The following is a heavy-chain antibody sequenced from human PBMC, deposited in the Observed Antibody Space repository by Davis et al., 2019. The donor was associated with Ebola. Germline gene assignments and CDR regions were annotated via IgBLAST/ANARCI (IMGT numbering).Heavy chain of an antibody. CDR2: INRDGSTT. V-gene: IGHV3-74*03. Sequence: GESLKISCAASGFTFSSYWMHWVRQAPGKGLVWVSCINRDGSTTTYADSVKGRFTISRDNAKNSLYLQMNSLRAEDTAVYYCARVSGYSYGYFDYWGQGTLVTVSS. J-gene: IGHJ4*02. CDR3: ARVSGYSYGYFDY. CDR1: GFTFSSYW. D-gene: IGHD5-18*01.